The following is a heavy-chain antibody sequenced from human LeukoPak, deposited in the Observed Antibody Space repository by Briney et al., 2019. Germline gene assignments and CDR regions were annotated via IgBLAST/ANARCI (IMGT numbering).Heavy chain of an antibody. V-gene: IGHV3-74*01. CDR3: ARDNGGVDY. J-gene: IGHJ4*02. CDR2: INTDGSST. D-gene: IGHD2-8*01. Sequence: PGGSPRLSCEASGFTFSSYWMHWVRQAPGKVLVWVSHINTDGSSTNYADSVRGRFTVSRDNAKNTLNLQMNSLRVEDTAVYYCARDNGGVDYWGQGTLVTVSS. CDR1: GFTFSSYW.